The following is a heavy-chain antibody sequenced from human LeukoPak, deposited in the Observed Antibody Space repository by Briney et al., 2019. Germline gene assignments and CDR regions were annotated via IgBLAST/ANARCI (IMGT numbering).Heavy chain of an antibody. J-gene: IGHJ4*02. Sequence: PGGSLRLSCAASGVTFSRYWMSWVRQAPGKGLEWVANIRQDGGEKYYVDSVKGRFTISRDNAKNSLYLQMNSLRAEDTAVYYCAMQTNYGSGSYQRYFDYWGQGTLVTVSS. CDR1: GVTFSRYW. D-gene: IGHD3-10*01. V-gene: IGHV3-7*01. CDR2: IRQDGGEK. CDR3: AMQTNYGSGSYQRYFDY.